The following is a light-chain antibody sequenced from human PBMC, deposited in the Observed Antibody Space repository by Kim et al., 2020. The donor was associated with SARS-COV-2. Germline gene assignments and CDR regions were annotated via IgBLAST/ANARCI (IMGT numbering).Light chain of an antibody. CDR3: QVWDSSSDRYV. V-gene: IGLV3-21*04. J-gene: IGLJ1*01. CDR1: NIGSKS. Sequence: YELTQPPSVSVAPGKTARITCGGNNIGSKSVHWYQQKPGQAPVLVVYYDSDRPSGIPERFSGSNSGNTATLTISRVEAGDEADYYCQVWDSSSDRYVFGTGTKVTVL. CDR2: YDS.